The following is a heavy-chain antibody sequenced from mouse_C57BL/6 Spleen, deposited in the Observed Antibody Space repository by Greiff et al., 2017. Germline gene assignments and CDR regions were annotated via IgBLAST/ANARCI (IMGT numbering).Heavy chain of an antibody. V-gene: IGHV1-85*01. J-gene: IGHJ4*01. D-gene: IGHD3-2*02. CDR1: GYTFTRYD. CDR2: IYPRGGSP. Sequence: QVQLQQSGPGLVKPGASVKLSCKASGYTFTRYDINWVQQRPGQGLEWVAWIYPRGGSPNYTETFKGKATLTIDTSYSTAYMELHSLTSEDSAVYFCARSTAQDMDDWGQGTSVTVSS. CDR3: ARSTAQDMDD.